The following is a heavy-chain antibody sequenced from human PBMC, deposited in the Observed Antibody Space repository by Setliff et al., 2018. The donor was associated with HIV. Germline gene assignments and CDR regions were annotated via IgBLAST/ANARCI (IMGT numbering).Heavy chain of an antibody. CDR3: ARDPPGYGDSKDY. CDR2: IYYSGST. Sequence: SETLSLTCSVSGGPVGSGSYYWSRIRQSPGKGLEWLGYIYYSGSTTYNPSLRSRVTISIDTSKNQFSLNLRSVTAADTAVYYCARDPPGYGDSKDYWGQGKLVTVSS. CDR1: GGPVGSGSYY. D-gene: IGHD4-17*01. J-gene: IGHJ4*02. V-gene: IGHV4-61*01.